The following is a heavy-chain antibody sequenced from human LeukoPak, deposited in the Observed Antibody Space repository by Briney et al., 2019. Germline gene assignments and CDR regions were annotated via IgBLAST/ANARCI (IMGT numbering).Heavy chain of an antibody. D-gene: IGHD3-16*02. Sequence: SETLSLTCTVSGGSISSSSYYWGWIRQPPGQGLEWIGSIYYSGSTYYNPSLKSRVTISVDTSKNQFSLKLSSVTAADTAVYYCARQSSVIAPYNWFDPWGQGTLVTVSS. V-gene: IGHV4-39*01. CDR3: ARQSSVIAPYNWFDP. J-gene: IGHJ5*02. CDR2: IYYSGST. CDR1: GGSISSSSYY.